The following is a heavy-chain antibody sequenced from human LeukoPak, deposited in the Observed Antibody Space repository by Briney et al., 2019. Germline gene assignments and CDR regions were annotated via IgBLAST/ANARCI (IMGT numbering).Heavy chain of an antibody. D-gene: IGHD1-26*01. CDR3: HDYCFDY. V-gene: IGHV3-23*01. J-gene: IGHJ4*02. Sequence: PGGSLRLSCVASGFIFRDYAMGWVRQAPGKGLEWVATINKNGAEIFYADSVKGRFTISRDNSKNTLHMHLRSLYCAKHDGWELHDYCFDYWGQGTLVTASS. CDR2: INKNGAEI. CDR1: GFIFRDYA.